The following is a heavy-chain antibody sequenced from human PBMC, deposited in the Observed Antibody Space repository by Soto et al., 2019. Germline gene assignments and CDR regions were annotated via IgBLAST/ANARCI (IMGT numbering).Heavy chain of an antibody. CDR3: ARDRTKGTRGIDY. CDR2: IIPIFGTA. CDR1: GGTFSSYA. J-gene: IGHJ4*02. V-gene: IGHV1-69*13. D-gene: IGHD2-8*01. Sequence: ASVKVSCKASGGTFSSYAISWVRPAPGRGLEWMVGIIPIFGTANYAQKFQGRVTITADEYTSTPYMELSSMRSEDTAVYYCARDRTKGTRGIDYWGQGTLVTVSS.